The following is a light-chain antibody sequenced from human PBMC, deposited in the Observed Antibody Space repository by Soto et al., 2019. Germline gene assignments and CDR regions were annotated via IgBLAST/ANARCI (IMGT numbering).Light chain of an antibody. CDR1: QSVSSN. CDR2: GAS. V-gene: IGKV3-15*01. J-gene: IGKJ1*01. Sequence: EIVMTRSPATLSVSPGERATLSCRASQSVSSNLAWYQQKPGQAPRLLIYGASTRATGIPARFSGSGSGTEFTLTISSLQSEDFAVDYCQQYNNWRRTFGQGTKVEIK. CDR3: QQYNNWRRT.